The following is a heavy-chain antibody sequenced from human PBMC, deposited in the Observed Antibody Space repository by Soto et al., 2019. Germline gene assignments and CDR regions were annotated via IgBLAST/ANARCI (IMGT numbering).Heavy chain of an antibody. Sequence: GGSLRLSCAASGFTFSSYAMHWVRQAPGKGLEWVAVISYDGSNKYYADSVKGRFTISRDNSKNTLYLQMNSLRAEDTAVYYCARDNLYYRLAVWGQGTTVTVSS. CDR1: GFTFSSYA. V-gene: IGHV3-30-3*01. CDR3: ARDNLYYRLAV. J-gene: IGHJ6*02. CDR2: ISYDGSNK.